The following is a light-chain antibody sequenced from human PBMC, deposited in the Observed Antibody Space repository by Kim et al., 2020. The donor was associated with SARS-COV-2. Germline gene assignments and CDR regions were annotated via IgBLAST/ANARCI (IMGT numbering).Light chain of an antibody. CDR2: GAS. CDR3: QQYSNWPLT. J-gene: IGKJ4*01. CDR1: QSVSSDY. V-gene: IGKV3-15*01. Sequence: SPGERATLSCRASQSVSSDYLAWYQQKPGQAPSLLIYGASTRATGIPDRFSGSGSGTEFTLTISSLQSEDFAVYYCQQYSNWPLTFGGGTKVDIK.